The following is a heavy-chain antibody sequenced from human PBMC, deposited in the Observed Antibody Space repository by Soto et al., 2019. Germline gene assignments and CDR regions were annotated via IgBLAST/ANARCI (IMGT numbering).Heavy chain of an antibody. D-gene: IGHD1-1*01. J-gene: IGHJ4*02. Sequence: SCAASGLTFSGSAIHWVRQATGKGLEWVARIRTKSNGYATTYAASVKGRFTISRDDSKNMAYLQMNGLKTEDTAVYYCARDVDNWNDVSAFDYWGQGTLVTVSS. CDR2: IRTKSNGYAT. V-gene: IGHV3-73*01. CDR3: ARDVDNWNDVSAFDY. CDR1: GLTFSGSA.